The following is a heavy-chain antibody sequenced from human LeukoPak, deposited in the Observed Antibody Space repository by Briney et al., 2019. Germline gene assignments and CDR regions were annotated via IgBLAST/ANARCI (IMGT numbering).Heavy chain of an antibody. CDR2: ISSSSSSI. D-gene: IGHD2-15*01. CDR3: ARTTEGYCRGRSCYSYYYYMDV. Sequence: GGSLRLSCAASEFTFSSYSMNWVRQAPGKGLEWVSYISSSSSSIYYADSVKGRFTISRDNAKNSLYLQMNSLRAEDTAVYYCARTTEGYCRGRSCYSYYYYMDVWGKGTTVTVSS. J-gene: IGHJ6*03. CDR1: EFTFSSYS. V-gene: IGHV3-48*01.